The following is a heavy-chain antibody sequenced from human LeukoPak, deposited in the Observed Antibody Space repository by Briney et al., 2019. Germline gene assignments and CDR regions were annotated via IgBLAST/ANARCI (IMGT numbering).Heavy chain of an antibody. Sequence: ASVTVSCKASGYTFTSYGISWVRQAPGQGLEWMGWISAYNGNTNYAQELQGRVTMTTDTSTSTAYMELRSLRSDDTAVYYCAVVGYCSSTSCYPYYYYYMDVWGKGTTVTVSS. CDR1: GYTFTSYG. CDR2: ISAYNGNT. V-gene: IGHV1-18*01. J-gene: IGHJ6*03. D-gene: IGHD2-2*01. CDR3: AVVGYCSSTSCYPYYYYYMDV.